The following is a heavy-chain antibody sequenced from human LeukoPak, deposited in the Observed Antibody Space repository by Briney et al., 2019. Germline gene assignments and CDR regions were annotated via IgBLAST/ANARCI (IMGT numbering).Heavy chain of an antibody. V-gene: IGHV3-23*01. CDR1: EFLFSSYA. CDR2: IGASGSRT. Sequence: GGSLRLSCAASEFLFSSYAMNWVRQAPGKGLEWVSGIGASGSRTYYADSVKGRFTISRDNSKTTLYLPMNSLRAEDTAVYYCARGLSSVNDAFDIWGQGTMVTVSS. D-gene: IGHD3-10*01. CDR3: ARGLSSVNDAFDI. J-gene: IGHJ3*02.